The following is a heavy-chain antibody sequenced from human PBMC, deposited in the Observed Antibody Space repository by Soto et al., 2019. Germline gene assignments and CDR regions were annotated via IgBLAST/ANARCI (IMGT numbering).Heavy chain of an antibody. V-gene: IGHV4-30-4*01. CDR3: ARDGEPWLVRDNWFDP. D-gene: IGHD6-19*01. Sequence: QVQLQESGPGLVKPSQTLSLTCTVSGGSISSGDYYWSWIRQPPGKGLEWIGYIYYSGSTYYNPSLKSRVTISVDTSKNQFSLKLSSVTAADTAVYYCARDGEPWLVRDNWFDPWGQGTLVTVSS. CDR2: IYYSGST. J-gene: IGHJ5*02. CDR1: GGSISSGDYY.